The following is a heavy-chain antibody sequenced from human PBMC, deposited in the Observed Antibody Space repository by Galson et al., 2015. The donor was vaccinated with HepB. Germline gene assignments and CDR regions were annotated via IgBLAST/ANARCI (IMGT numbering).Heavy chain of an antibody. J-gene: IGHJ6*02. D-gene: IGHD6-13*01. V-gene: IGHV3-48*03. CDR1: GFTFSSYE. Sequence: SLRLSCAASGFTFSSYEMNWVRQAPGKGLEWVSYISSSGSTIYYADSVKGRFTISRDNAKNSLYLQMNSLRAEDTAVYYCARVQQLVQYYGMDVWGQGTTVTVSS. CDR3: ARVQQLVQYYGMDV. CDR2: ISSSGSTI.